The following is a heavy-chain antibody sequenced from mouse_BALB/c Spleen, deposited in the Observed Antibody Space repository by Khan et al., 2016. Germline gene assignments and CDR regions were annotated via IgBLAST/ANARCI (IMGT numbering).Heavy chain of an antibody. CDR2: IYPGNVNT. V-gene: IGHV1S56*01. D-gene: IGHD2-12*01. CDR3: ARYHYNPAWFAY. CDR1: GYTFTSYY. J-gene: IGHJ3*01. Sequence: QVQLQESGAELVKPGASVRISCKASGYTFTSYYIHWVKQRPGQGLEWIGWIYPGNVNTKYNEKVKGKATLTADKSSSTAYMQLSSLTSDVSAVEVSARYHYNPAWFAYWGQGTPLTVSA.